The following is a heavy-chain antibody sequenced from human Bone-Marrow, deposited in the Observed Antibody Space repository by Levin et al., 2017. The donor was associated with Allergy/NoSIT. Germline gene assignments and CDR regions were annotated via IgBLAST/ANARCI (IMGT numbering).Heavy chain of an antibody. CDR1: GFTFSDYA. CDR2: VSYDGGNK. V-gene: IGHV3-30-3*01. J-gene: IGHJ3*02. Sequence: GESLKISCAASGFTFSDYAIHWVRQAPGKGLEWVAVVSYDGGNKYYAGSVKGRFTISRDNSKNTLYLQMNSLRPEDTAVYYCAKEGEDNGYDPEGAFDIWGRGTMVAVSS. D-gene: IGHD5-12*01. CDR3: AKEGEDNGYDPEGAFDI.